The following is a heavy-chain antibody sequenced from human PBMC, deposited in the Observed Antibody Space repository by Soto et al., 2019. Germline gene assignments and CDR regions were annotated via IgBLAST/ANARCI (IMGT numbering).Heavy chain of an antibody. J-gene: IGHJ4*02. Sequence: GGSLRLSCAASGFTFSKYALSWVRQSPGKGLEWVSAISGSGGTTHYADSVKGRVTISRDNSKDTVFLQMNSLRAEDTAVYSCAKYYYDRSGSPLAFDYWGQGTLVTVSS. CDR2: ISGSGGTT. D-gene: IGHD3-22*01. V-gene: IGHV3-23*01. CDR3: AKYYYDRSGSPLAFDY. CDR1: GFTFSKYA.